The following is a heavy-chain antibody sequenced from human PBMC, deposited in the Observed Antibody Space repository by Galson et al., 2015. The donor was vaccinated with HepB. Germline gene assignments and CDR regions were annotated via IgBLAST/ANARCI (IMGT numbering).Heavy chain of an antibody. V-gene: IGHV1-24*01. D-gene: IGHD3-10*01. CDR1: GYTLTELS. CDR2: FDPEDGET. J-gene: IGHJ6*02. CDR3: ATAVITMVRGVIGAHYYYYGMDV. Sequence: SVKVSCKASGYTLTELSTHWVRQAPGKGLEWMGGFDPEDGETIYAQKFQGRVTMTEDTSTDTAYMELSSLRSEDTAVYYCATAVITMVRGVIGAHYYYYGMDVWGQGTTVAVSS.